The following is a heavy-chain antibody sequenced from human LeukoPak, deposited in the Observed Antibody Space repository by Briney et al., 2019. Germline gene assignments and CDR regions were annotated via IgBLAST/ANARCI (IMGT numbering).Heavy chain of an antibody. CDR2: IYYSGSA. V-gene: IGHV4-39*01. D-gene: IGHD3-3*01. CDR1: GVSVSINAYS. J-gene: IGHJ2*01. Sequence: SETLSLNCTVSGVSVSINAYSWGWVRQTPGKGLEWIGSIYYSGSAHLSPALKSRLSLSVDASKNQFSLTLTSVTASDTAMYFCARSGSNIEYYDFWRIGGWYFDLWGRGTLVTVSS. CDR3: ARSGSNIEYYDFWRIGGWYFDL.